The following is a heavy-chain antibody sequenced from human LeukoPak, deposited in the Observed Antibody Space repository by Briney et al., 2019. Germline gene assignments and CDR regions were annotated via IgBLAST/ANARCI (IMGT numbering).Heavy chain of an antibody. J-gene: IGHJ5*02. CDR1: GYTFNSYG. Sequence: ASVKVSCKASGYTFNSYGITWVRQAPGQGLEWMGWINPSNANTAYAQNLQGRVTMTTDTSTNTAYMDLRSLGSDDTAVYYCARDFTPPHCTSTSCPRGGWFDPWGQGTLVTVSS. CDR2: INPSNANT. CDR3: ARDFTPPHCTSTSCPRGGWFDP. D-gene: IGHD2-2*01. V-gene: IGHV1-18*01.